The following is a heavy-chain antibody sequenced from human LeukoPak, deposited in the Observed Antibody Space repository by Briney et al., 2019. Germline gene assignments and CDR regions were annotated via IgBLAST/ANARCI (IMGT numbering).Heavy chain of an antibody. V-gene: IGHV4-59*02. J-gene: IGHJ4*02. D-gene: IGHD2/OR15-2a*01. CDR3: SEGYFEPFDH. Sequence: SETLSLTCNVSGVSVSTSHWNWIRQRPGKGLEWIGCLSYTGKTDYNPSLKSRVSISLGSSNNHFSLKLTSVTAADTAVYYCSEGYFEPFDHWGQGSLVTVSS. CDR2: LSYTGKT. CDR1: GVSVSTSH.